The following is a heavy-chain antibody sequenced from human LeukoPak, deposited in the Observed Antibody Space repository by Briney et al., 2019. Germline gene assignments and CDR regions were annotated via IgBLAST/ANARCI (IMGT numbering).Heavy chain of an antibody. CDR1: GFTFSDYY. J-gene: IGHJ3*02. CDR3: ARERRYFDWTPDAFDI. CDR2: ISSSGSTI. V-gene: IGHV3-11*01. Sequence: GGSLRLSCAASGFTFSDYYMSWLRQAPGKGLEWVSYISSSGSTIYYADSVKGRFTISRDNAKNSLYLQMNSLRAEDTAVYYCARERRYFDWTPDAFDIWGQGTMVTVSS. D-gene: IGHD3-9*01.